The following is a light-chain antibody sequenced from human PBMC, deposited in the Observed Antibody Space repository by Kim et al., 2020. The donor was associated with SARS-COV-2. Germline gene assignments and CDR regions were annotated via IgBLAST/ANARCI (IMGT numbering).Light chain of an antibody. CDR1: SLRNYF. Sequence: SSELTQDPAVSVALGQTVRITCQGDSLRNYFASWYQQKPGQAPILVFYGKNNRHSGIPDRFSGSSSGNTASLTITGAQAEDEAAYYCKSRDSSGNQWVFGGGHKVTVL. J-gene: IGLJ3*02. CDR2: GKN. CDR3: KSRDSSGNQWV. V-gene: IGLV3-19*01.